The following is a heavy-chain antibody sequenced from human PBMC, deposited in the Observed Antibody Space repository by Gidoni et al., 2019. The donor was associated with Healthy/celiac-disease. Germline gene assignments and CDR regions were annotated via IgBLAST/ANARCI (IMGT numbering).Heavy chain of an antibody. CDR1: GCSISSSSYY. V-gene: IGHV4-39*01. Sequence: QLQLQESGPGLVKPSETLSLTCTVSGCSISSSSYYWGWIRQPPGKGLEWIGSIYYSGSTYYNPSLKSRVTISVDTSKNQFSLKLSSVTAADTAVYYCASGLVRGLYYYYYYGMDVWGQGTTVTVSS. J-gene: IGHJ6*02. CDR2: IYYSGST. CDR3: ASGLVRGLYYYYYYGMDV. D-gene: IGHD3-10*01.